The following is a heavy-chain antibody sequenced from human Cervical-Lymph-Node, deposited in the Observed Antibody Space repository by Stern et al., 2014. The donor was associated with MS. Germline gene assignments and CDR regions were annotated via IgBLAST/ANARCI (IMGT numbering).Heavy chain of an antibody. CDR2: IWYDGSNK. J-gene: IGHJ6*02. V-gene: IGHV3-33*01. D-gene: IGHD3-10*01. CDR3: ARTYGSGSTFYYYYRMDV. CDR1: GFTFSSYG. Sequence: VQLLESGGGVVQPGRSLRLSCAASGFTFSSYGMHWVRQAPGKGLEWVAVIWYDGSNKFYADSVKGRFTISRDNSKNTLYLQMNSLRAEDTAVYYCARTYGSGSTFYYYYRMDVWGQGTTVTVSS.